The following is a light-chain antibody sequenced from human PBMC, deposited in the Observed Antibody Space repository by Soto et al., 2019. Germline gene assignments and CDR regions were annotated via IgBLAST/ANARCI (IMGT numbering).Light chain of an antibody. J-gene: IGKJ4*01. Sequence: DIVMTQSPAILSVSPGERATLSCRASQSVETFLAWFQHKAGQAPRLLIFGESTRAAGVPARFSGGGSGTEFTLTIDSLRSEDFAVYFCQQYHAWPPGTFGGGTKVEIK. CDR1: QSVETF. CDR3: QQYHAWPPGT. V-gene: IGKV3-15*01. CDR2: GES.